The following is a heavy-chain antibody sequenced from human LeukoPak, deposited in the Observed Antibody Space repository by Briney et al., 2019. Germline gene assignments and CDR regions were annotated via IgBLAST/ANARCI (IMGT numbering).Heavy chain of an antibody. CDR1: GYSISSGYY. J-gene: IGHJ4*02. V-gene: IGHV4-38-2*02. CDR2: IFHSGST. CDR3: AREYESGYSSSWYLPQHYFDY. D-gene: IGHD6-13*01. Sequence: SETLSLTCAVSGYSISSGYYWGCIRQPPGKRLEWIGSIFHSGSTSYNPSLKSRVTISVDTSKDQFSLKLSSVTAADTAVYYCAREYESGYSSSWYLPQHYFDYWGQGTLVTVSS.